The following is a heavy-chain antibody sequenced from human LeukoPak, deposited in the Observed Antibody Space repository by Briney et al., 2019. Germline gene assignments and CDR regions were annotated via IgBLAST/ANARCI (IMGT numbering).Heavy chain of an antibody. CDR1: GFTFSSYA. CDR3: ARATVDTAMTYYYYGMDV. V-gene: IGHV3-64*01. Sequence: GGSLRLSCAASGFTFSSYAMHWVRQAPGKGLEYVSAISSNGGSTYYANSVKGRFTISRDNSKNTLYLQMGSLRAEDMAVYYCARATVDTAMTYYYYGMDVWGQGTTVTVSS. J-gene: IGHJ6*02. D-gene: IGHD5-18*01. CDR2: ISSNGGST.